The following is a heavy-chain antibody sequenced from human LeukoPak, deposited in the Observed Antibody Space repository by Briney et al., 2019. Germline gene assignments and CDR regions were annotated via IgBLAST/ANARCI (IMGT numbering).Heavy chain of an antibody. CDR3: AKDLDVAGLVGAYYYGMDV. J-gene: IGHJ6*02. Sequence: GGSLRLSCAASGFTSDDYAMHWVRQAPGKGLEWVSGISWNSGSISYADSVKGRFTISRDNAKNSLYLQMNSLRAEDTALYYCAKDLDVAGLVGAYYYGMDVWGQGTTVTVSS. CDR1: GFTSDDYA. V-gene: IGHV3-9*02. CDR2: ISWNSGSI. D-gene: IGHD6-19*01.